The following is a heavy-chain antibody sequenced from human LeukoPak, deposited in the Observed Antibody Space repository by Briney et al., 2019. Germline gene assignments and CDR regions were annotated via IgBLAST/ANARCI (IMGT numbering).Heavy chain of an antibody. Sequence: GGPLRLSCAASGLTFSSYTMNWVRQAPGKGLEWVSSITSSSSYIYYADSVKGRFTISRDNAKNSLYLQMNSLRAEDTAVYYCAKDQDCSSTSCYNAFDIWGQGTMVTVSS. CDR2: ITSSSSYI. D-gene: IGHD2-2*02. CDR1: GLTFSSYT. CDR3: AKDQDCSSTSCYNAFDI. V-gene: IGHV3-21*01. J-gene: IGHJ3*02.